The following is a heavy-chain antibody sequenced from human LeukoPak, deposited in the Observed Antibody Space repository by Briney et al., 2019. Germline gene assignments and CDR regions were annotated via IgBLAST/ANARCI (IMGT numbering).Heavy chain of an antibody. CDR1: GGTFSSYA. V-gene: IGHV1-69*04. J-gene: IGHJ6*02. Sequence: ASVTVSCKASGGTFSSYAISWVRQAPGQGLEWMGRIIPILGIANYAQKFQGRVTITADKSTSTAYMELSSLRSEDTAVYYCARDLGYSSTIYYYYYGMDVWGQGTTVTVSS. CDR3: ARDLGYSSTIYYYYYGMDV. D-gene: IGHD6-13*01. CDR2: IIPILGIA.